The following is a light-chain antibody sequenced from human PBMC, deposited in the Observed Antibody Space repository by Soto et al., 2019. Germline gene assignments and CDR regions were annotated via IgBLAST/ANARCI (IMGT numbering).Light chain of an antibody. CDR2: ENN. CDR1: SGSIASNY. CDR3: QSYDSTIFYV. J-gene: IGLJ1*01. V-gene: IGLV6-57*01. Sequence: NFMLTQPHSVSASPGKTITISCTRSSGSIASNYVQWYQQRPGSSPSTLIYENNQRPSGVPDRFSGSIDNSSNSASLTISGLKTEDEADYYCQSYDSTIFYVFGPGTKLTVL.